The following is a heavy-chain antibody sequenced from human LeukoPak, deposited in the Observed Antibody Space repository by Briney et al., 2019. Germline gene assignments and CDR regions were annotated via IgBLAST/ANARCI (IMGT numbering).Heavy chain of an antibody. CDR3: AKDLRGYSYAIDY. J-gene: IGHJ4*02. Sequence: GGSLRLSCAASGFTFDDYAIPWVRQAPGKGLEWVSGISWNSGSIGYADSVKGRFTISRDNAKNSLYLQMNSLRAEDTALYYCAKDLRGYSYAIDYWGQGTLVTVSS. D-gene: IGHD5-18*01. V-gene: IGHV3-9*01. CDR2: ISWNSGSI. CDR1: GFTFDDYA.